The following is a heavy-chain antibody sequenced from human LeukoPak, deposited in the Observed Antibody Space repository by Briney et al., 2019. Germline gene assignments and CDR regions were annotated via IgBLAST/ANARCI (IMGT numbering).Heavy chain of an antibody. CDR1: GFTFGDYA. CDR3: TRAQRRGYSGYDLGY. CDR2: IRSKAYGGTT. Sequence: GGTLRLSCTVSGFTFGDYAMSWVRQAPGKGWEWVGFIRSKAYGGTTEYAASVKGRFTISRDDSKSIAYLQMNSLKTEDTAVYYCTRAQRRGYSGYDLGYWGQGTLVTVSS. V-gene: IGHV3-49*04. D-gene: IGHD5-12*01. J-gene: IGHJ4*02.